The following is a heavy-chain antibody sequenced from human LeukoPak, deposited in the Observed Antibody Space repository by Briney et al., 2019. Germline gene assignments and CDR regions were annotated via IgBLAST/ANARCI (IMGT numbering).Heavy chain of an antibody. CDR3: ARVARIAAAGYFVY. CDR1: GYTFTGYY. CDR2: INPNSGGT. Sequence: ASVKVSCKASGYTFTGYYMHWVRHAPGQGLEWMGRINPNSGGTNYTQKFQGRVTRNRATSISTAYMELSRLRSDDTDVYSCARVARIAAAGYFVYWGQGTLVTVSS. D-gene: IGHD6-13*01. V-gene: IGHV1-2*01. J-gene: IGHJ4*02.